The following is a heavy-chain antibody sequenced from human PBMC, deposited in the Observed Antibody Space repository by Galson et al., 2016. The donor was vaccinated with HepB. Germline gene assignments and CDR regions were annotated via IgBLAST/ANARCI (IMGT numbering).Heavy chain of an antibody. CDR3: ARPGYCSGSSCYVPFDI. CDR1: GFTFSSYG. V-gene: IGHV3-30*03. CDR2: ISYDGSNK. J-gene: IGHJ3*02. D-gene: IGHD2-15*01. Sequence: SLRLSCAASGFTFSSYGMHWVRQAPGKGLEWVAVISYDGSNKYYADSVKGRFTISRDNSKNTLYLQMNSLRAEDTAVYYRARPGYCSGSSCYVPFDIWGQGTMATVSS.